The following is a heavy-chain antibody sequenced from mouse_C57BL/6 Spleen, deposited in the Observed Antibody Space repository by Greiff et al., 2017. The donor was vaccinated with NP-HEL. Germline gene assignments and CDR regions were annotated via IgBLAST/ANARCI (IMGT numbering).Heavy chain of an antibody. CDR1: GYTFTGYW. D-gene: IGHD1-1*01. Sequence: VQVVESGAELMKPGASVKLSCKATGYTFTGYWIEWVKQRPGHGLEWIGEILPGSGSNNYNEKFKGKATFTAVTSSTTAYMQLSSLTTEDSAIYYCALIYYYGSSRDYYAMDYWGQGTSVTVSS. CDR2: ILPGSGSN. CDR3: ALIYYYGSSRDYYAMDY. V-gene: IGHV1-9*01. J-gene: IGHJ4*01.